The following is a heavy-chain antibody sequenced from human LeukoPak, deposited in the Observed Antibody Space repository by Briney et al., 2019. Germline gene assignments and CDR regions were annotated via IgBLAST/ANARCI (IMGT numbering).Heavy chain of an antibody. Sequence: SETLSLTCAVYGGSFSGYYWSWIRQPPGKGLEWIGEINHSGSTNYNPSLKSRVTISVDTSKNQYSLKLSSVTAADTAVYYCARGVREKDYWGQGTLVTVSS. CDR1: GGSFSGYY. V-gene: IGHV4-34*01. D-gene: IGHD1-26*01. CDR3: ARGVREKDY. J-gene: IGHJ4*02. CDR2: INHSGST.